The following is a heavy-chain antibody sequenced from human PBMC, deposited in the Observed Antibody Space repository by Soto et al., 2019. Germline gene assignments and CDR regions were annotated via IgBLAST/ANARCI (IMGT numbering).Heavy chain of an antibody. CDR3: ARDSHYDILTGYSRNAFDM. J-gene: IGHJ3*02. CDR2: INPNSGGT. Sequence: ASVKVSCKTSGYSFAGRYLHWVRQAPGQGLDWMGWINPNSGGTIYAQRFQGRVTMTRDTSISTAYMVLTSLRSDDTAVYYCARDSHYDILTGYSRNAFDMWGRGTVVT. CDR1: GYSFAGRY. D-gene: IGHD3-9*01. V-gene: IGHV1-2*02.